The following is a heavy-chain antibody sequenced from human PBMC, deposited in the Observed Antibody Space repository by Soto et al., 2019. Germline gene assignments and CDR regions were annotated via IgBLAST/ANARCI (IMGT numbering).Heavy chain of an antibody. CDR2: IWYDGSKK. V-gene: IGHV3-33*01. CDR1: GFTFSSYV. Sequence: GGSLRLSCAASGFTFSSYVMHWVRQAPDKGLEWVAVIWYDGSKKYYADSVKGRFTISRDNSRNTLYLLMTSLRVEDTAVYYCARLALGFYDFWSGPDRNYYMDVWGKGTTVTVSS. D-gene: IGHD3-3*01. CDR3: ARLALGFYDFWSGPDRNYYMDV. J-gene: IGHJ6*03.